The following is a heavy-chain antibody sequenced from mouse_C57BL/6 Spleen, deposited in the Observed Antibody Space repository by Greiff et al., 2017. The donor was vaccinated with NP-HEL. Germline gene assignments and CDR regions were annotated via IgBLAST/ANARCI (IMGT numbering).Heavy chain of an antibody. D-gene: IGHD2-1*01. CDR3: ARGYYGNYDY. V-gene: IGHV1-59*01. CDR2: IDPSDSYT. Sequence: QVQLQQPGAELVRPGTSVKLSCKASGYTFTSYWMHWVKQRPGQGLEWIGVIDPSDSYTNYNQKFKGKATLTVDTSSSTAYMQLSSLTSEDSAVYYCARGYYGNYDYWGQGTTLTVSS. J-gene: IGHJ2*01. CDR1: GYTFTSYW.